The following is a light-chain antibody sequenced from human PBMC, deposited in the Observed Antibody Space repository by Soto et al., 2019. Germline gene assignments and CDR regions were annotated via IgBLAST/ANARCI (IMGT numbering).Light chain of an antibody. Sequence: IVMTHAPATLSVFPGEIVTLSFRASQSVSGYLDWFQQKPCQSPRLVLQRIFIRAIGVPARFSGSGSETEFTLTISGLQSEDSGVYYCLQHYAWPWTFGQGTKVDIK. J-gene: IGKJ1*01. CDR2: RIF. V-gene: IGKV3-15*01. CDR1: QSVSGY. CDR3: LQHYAWPWT.